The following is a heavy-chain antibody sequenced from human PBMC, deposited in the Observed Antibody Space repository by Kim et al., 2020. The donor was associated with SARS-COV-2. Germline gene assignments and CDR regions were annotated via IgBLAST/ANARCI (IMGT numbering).Heavy chain of an antibody. V-gene: IGHV3-64*01. D-gene: IGHD1-1*01. CDR2: ISSNGGST. CDR3: ARDQLEPTFGHYYYYGMDV. Sequence: GGSLRLSCADSGFTFSNYAMHWVRQAPGKGLEYVSAISSNGGSTYYANSVKGRFTISRDNSKNTLYLQMGSLRAEGMAVYYCARDQLEPTFGHYYYYGMDVWGQGTTVTVSS. J-gene: IGHJ6*02. CDR1: GFTFSNYA.